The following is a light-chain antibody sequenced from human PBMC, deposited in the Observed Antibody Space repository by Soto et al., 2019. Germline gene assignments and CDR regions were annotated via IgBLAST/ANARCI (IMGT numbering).Light chain of an antibody. CDR3: HQSDNSHT. CDR1: QSVSSY. J-gene: IGKJ1*01. Sequence: EIVLTQSPATLSLSPGERATLSCRASQSVSSYLAWYQQQPGQAPSLLIYDASHRATGIPARFSGSESGTDFTLTISSLEPEDFAVYYCHQSDNSHTFGQGTKVEIK. CDR2: DAS. V-gene: IGKV3-11*01.